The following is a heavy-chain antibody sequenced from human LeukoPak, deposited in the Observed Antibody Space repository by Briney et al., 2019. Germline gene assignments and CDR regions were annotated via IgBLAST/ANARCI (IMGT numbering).Heavy chain of an antibody. Sequence: SETLSLTCAVYGGSFSGYYWTWMRQPPGKGLEWIGEINHSGNTNYNPSLKNRLTISVDTSKNQFSLSLSSVTAADTAVYYCARGSDIERTHYYYMDVWGKGTTVTVSS. CDR2: INHSGNT. CDR3: ARGSDIERTHYYYMDV. V-gene: IGHV4-34*01. D-gene: IGHD2-15*01. J-gene: IGHJ6*03. CDR1: GGSFSGYY.